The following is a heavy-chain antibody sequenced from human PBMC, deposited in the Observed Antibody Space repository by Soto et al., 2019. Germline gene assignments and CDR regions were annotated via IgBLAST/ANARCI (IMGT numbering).Heavy chain of an antibody. V-gene: IGHV4-31*03. CDR2: IYYSGST. CDR1: GGSISSGGYY. D-gene: IGHD3-3*01. Sequence: QVQLQESGPGLVKPSQTLSLTCTVSGGSISSGGYYWSWIRQHPGKGLEWIGYIYYSGSTYYNPSLKSRVTISVDTSKNQFSLKLSSVTAADTAVYYCARYRTFGVVTSNYFDYWGQGTLVTVSS. J-gene: IGHJ4*02. CDR3: ARYRTFGVVTSNYFDY.